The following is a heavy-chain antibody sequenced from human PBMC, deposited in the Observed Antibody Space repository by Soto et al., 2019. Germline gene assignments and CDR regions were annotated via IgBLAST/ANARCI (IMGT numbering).Heavy chain of an antibody. J-gene: IGHJ5*02. D-gene: IGHD3-3*02. CDR3: ARHSLALRKNNWFDP. V-gene: IGHV4-39*01. CDR2: IFYLGSS. Sequence: SETLSLTCTVSGDSIISSDFYWGWVRQPPGKGLEWIGSIFYLGSSYYNPSLKSRVTMSVDTSKNQFSLRLRSVTAADTALYFCARHSLALRKNNWFDPWGQGIMVTVPQ. CDR1: GDSIISSDFY.